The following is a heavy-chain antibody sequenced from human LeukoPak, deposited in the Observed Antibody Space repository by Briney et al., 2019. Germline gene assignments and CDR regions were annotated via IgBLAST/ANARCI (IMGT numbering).Heavy chain of an antibody. CDR1: GFTFSNAW. CDR3: TTGRDDTGRFDI. J-gene: IGHJ3*02. CDR2: IKSKSDGGTT. Sequence: GGSLRLSCAASGFTFSNAWLSWVRQAPGKGLEWVGRIKSKSDGGTTDYAAPVKGRFTISRDDSKNTLYLQMNSLKTEDTAVYYCTTGRDDTGRFDIWGQGTMVTVSS. V-gene: IGHV3-15*01. D-gene: IGHD1-1*01.